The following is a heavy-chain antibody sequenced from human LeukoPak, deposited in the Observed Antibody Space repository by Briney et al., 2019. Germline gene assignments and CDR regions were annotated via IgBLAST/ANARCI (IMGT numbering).Heavy chain of an antibody. J-gene: IGHJ3*02. CDR3: AKRLIGDILTGYPYDAFDI. D-gene: IGHD3-9*01. V-gene: IGHV3-23*01. CDR2: ISGSGGST. CDR1: GFTFSSYG. Sequence: GGSLRLSCAASGFTFSSYGMSWVRQAPGKGLEWVSAISGSGGSTYYADSVKGRFTISRDNSKNTLYLQMNSLRAEDTAVYYCAKRLIGDILTGYPYDAFDIWGQGTMVTVSS.